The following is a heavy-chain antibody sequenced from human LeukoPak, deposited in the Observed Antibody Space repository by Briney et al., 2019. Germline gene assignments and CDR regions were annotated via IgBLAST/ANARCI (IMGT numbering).Heavy chain of an antibody. CDR3: ATQYYDYVWGSYRHLDY. Sequence: PSETLSLTCTVSGGSISSYYWSWIRQPPGKGLEWIGRIYTSGSTNYNPSLKSRVTISVDTSKNQFSLKLSSVTAADTAVYYCATQYYDYVWGSYRHLDYWGQGTLVTVSS. V-gene: IGHV4-4*08. D-gene: IGHD3-16*02. CDR1: GGSISSYY. J-gene: IGHJ4*02. CDR2: IYTSGST.